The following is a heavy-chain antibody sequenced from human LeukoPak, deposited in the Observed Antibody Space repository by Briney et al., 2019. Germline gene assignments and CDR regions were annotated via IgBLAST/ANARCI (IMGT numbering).Heavy chain of an antibody. CDR2: ISYDGSNK. CDR1: GFTFSSYA. D-gene: IGHD5-12*01. V-gene: IGHV3-30-3*01. CDR3: AKDKWQTQPDAFDI. J-gene: IGHJ3*02. Sequence: GGSLRLSCAASGFTFSSYAMHWVRQAPGKGLEWVAVISYDGSNKYYADSVKGRFTISRDNSKNTLYLQMNSLKAEDTAVYYCAKDKWQTQPDAFDIWGQGTMVTVSS.